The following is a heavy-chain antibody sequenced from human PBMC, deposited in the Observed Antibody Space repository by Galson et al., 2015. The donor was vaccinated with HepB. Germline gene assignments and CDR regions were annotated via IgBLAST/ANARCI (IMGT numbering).Heavy chain of an antibody. CDR1: GGTFSSYA. D-gene: IGHD2-2*01. Sequence: SVKVSCKASGGTFSSYAISWVRQAPGQGLEWMGGIIPIFGTANYAQKFQGRVTITADESTSTAYMELSSLRSEDTAVYYCARELYCSSTSCHPAYYYYYGMDVWGQWTTVTVSS. CDR2: IIPIFGTA. J-gene: IGHJ6*02. CDR3: ARELYCSSTSCHPAYYYYYGMDV. V-gene: IGHV1-69*13.